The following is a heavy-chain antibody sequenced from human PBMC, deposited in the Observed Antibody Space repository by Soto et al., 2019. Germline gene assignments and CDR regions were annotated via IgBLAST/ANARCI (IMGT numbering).Heavy chain of an antibody. CDR2: IRGDGGQT. CDR1: GFTFSSYG. V-gene: IGHV3-23*01. D-gene: IGHD3-9*01. Sequence: GGSLRLSCTASGFTFSSYGMGWVRQAPGKGLQWVSTIRGDGGQTHYTDSVKGRFSISRDNSKNTVYLQMDSLRAEDTAMYFCARDVGIDSDDFFAYWGQGTQVTVS. CDR3: ARDVGIDSDDFFAY. J-gene: IGHJ4*02.